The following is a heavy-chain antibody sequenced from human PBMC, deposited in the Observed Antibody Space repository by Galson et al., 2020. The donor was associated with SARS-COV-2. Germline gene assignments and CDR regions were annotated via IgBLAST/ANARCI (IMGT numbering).Heavy chain of an antibody. CDR2: IIPIFGTA. D-gene: IGHD2-2*01. Sequence: SVKVSCKASGGTFTSYAISWVRQAPGQGLEWMGGIIPIFGTANYAQKFQGRVTITADASPSTAYMELSSLRSEDTAVYYCAREEYAHQTHYMGVWGKGTRVTVSS. V-gene: IGHV1-69*13. CDR1: GGTFTSYA. CDR3: AREEYAHQTHYMGV. J-gene: IGHJ6*03.